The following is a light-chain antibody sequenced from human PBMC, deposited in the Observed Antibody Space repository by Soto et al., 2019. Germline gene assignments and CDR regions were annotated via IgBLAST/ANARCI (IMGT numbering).Light chain of an antibody. CDR2: GAS. V-gene: IGKV3-15*01. CDR3: QQTLSFPPT. CDR1: QSVSSN. Sequence: EIVMTESPATLSLSPGVRATLSGRASQSVSSNLAWYQQKPGQAPRLLIYGASTRATGIPARFSGSGSGTDFTLTISSLQPEDFATYYCQQTLSFPPTFGQGTKVDIK. J-gene: IGKJ1*01.